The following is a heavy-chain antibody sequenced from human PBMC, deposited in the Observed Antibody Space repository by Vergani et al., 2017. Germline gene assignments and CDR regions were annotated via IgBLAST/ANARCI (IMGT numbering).Heavy chain of an antibody. D-gene: IGHD3-10*01. CDR2: IRRRSEHYAT. V-gene: IGHV3-73*01. CDR1: GFVFSESP. J-gene: IGHJ4*02. Sequence: EVQLMESGGGWAQPGGSLRLSCAASGFVFSESPIHWVRQVPGKGLEWLGHIRRRSEHYATAYGPSLIGRATISRDDSTNTAYLQLSSLGTDDTAMYFCSAQTQSCNDYWGQGTLVAVSS. CDR3: SAQTQSCNDY.